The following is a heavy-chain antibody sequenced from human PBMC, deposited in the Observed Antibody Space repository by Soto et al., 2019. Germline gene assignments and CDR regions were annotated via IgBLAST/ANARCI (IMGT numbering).Heavy chain of an antibody. D-gene: IGHD2-2*01. CDR1: GFTFDDYG. CDR3: AKDAIISAAPSYYFYYGMDV. V-gene: IGHV3-9*01. CDR2: INWNSGNI. J-gene: IGHJ6*02. Sequence: EVQLVESGGGLVQPGRSLRLSCAASGFTFDDYGMHWVRQAPGKGLEWVSGINWNSGNIGYADSVRGRFTISRDNAKNSLYLQMNSLRPEDTALYYCAKDAIISAAPSYYFYYGMDVWGQGTTVTVSS.